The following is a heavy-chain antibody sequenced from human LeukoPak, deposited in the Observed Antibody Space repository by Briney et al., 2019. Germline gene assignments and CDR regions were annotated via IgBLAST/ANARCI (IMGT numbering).Heavy chain of an antibody. V-gene: IGHV3-7*01. J-gene: IGHJ6*03. CDR2: IKQDGSEK. CDR3: ARDEVQLWLRYYYYMDV. CDR1: GCTFSSYW. Sequence: GGSLRVSCAASGCTFSSYWMSWVRQAPGKGLEWVANIKQDGSEKYYVDSVKGRFTISRDNAKNSLYLQMNSLRAEDTAVYYCARDEVQLWLRYYYYMDVWGKGTTVTISS. D-gene: IGHD5-18*01.